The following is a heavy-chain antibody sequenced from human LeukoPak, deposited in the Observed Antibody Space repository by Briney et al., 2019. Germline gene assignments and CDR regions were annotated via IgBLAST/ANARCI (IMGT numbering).Heavy chain of an antibody. CDR3: AKDRPYDFWSGYSAGYDY. CDR2: IWYDGSNK. CDR1: GFTFSSYG. J-gene: IGHJ4*02. Sequence: GGSLRLSCAASGFTFSSYGMYWVRQAPGKGLEWVAVIWYDGSNKYYADSVKGRFTISRDNSKNTLYLQMNSLRAEDTAVYYCAKDRPYDFWSGYSAGYDYWGQGTLVTVSS. D-gene: IGHD3-3*01. V-gene: IGHV3-33*06.